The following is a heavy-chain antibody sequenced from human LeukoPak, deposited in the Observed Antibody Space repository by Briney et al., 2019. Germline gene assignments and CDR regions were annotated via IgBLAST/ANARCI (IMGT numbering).Heavy chain of an antibody. CDR1: GFAFSDFA. CDR3: AKKSSLIGYWNWFDP. V-gene: IGHV3-23*01. Sequence: GGPLRLSCVASGFAFSDFAMTWVRQAPGKGLEWVGYINNVGGSSYYGDSVRGRFSISRDNSKNTLYLQMSSLRAEDTAIYHCAKKSSLIGYWNWFDPWGQGTLVSVSS. J-gene: IGHJ5*02. CDR2: INNVGGSS. D-gene: IGHD3-9*01.